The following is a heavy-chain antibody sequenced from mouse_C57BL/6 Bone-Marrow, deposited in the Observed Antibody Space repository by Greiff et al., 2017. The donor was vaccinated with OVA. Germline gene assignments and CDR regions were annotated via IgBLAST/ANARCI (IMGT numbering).Heavy chain of an antibody. CDR2: INPGSGGT. D-gene: IGHD1-1*01. V-gene: IGHV1-54*01. J-gene: IGHJ4*01. CDR1: GYAFTNYL. CDR3: AREGYYYGSVGYIYYAMDY. Sequence: VQLVESGAELVRPGTSVKVSCKASGYAFTNYLIEWVKQRPGQGLEWIGVINPGSGGTNYNEKFKGKATLTADKSSSTAYMQLSSLTSEDSAVYFCAREGYYYGSVGYIYYAMDYWGQGTSVTVSS.